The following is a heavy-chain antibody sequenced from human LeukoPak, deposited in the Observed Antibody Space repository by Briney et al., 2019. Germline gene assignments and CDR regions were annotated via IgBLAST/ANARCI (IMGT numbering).Heavy chain of an antibody. CDR3: ARAYGDYEGDAFDI. Sequence: SQTLSLTCTVSGGSISSGSYYWSWIRQPAGKGLEWTGRIYTSGSTNYNPSLKSRVTISVDTSKNQFSLKLSSVTAADTAVYYCARAYGDYEGDAFDIWGQGTMVTVSS. V-gene: IGHV4-61*02. CDR1: GGSISSGSYY. CDR2: IYTSGST. J-gene: IGHJ3*02. D-gene: IGHD4-17*01.